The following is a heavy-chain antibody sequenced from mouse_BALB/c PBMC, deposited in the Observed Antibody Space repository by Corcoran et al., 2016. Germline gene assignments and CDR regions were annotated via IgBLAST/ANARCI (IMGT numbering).Heavy chain of an antibody. CDR1: GFNIKDTY. CDR2: IDPANGNT. Sequence: EVQLQQSGAELVKPGASVKLSCTASGFNIKDTYMHWVKQRPEQGLEWIGRIDPANGNTKYDPKFQGKATITADTSSNTAYLQLSSLTSEDTAVYYCASSGDGYYVGFAYWGQGTLVTVSA. D-gene: IGHD2-3*01. V-gene: IGHV14-3*02. CDR3: ASSGDGYYVGFAY. J-gene: IGHJ3*01.